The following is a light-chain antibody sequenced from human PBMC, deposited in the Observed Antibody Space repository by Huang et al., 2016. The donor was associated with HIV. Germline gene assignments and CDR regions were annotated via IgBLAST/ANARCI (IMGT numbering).Light chain of an antibody. J-gene: IGKJ1*01. CDR1: QSVSVY. V-gene: IGKV3-11*01. Sequence: EIVLAQSPVTLSLSPGERGTLACRASQSVSVYLAWYQQKAGQPPRRLIYNASNRATGIPARFSGSGSGTDFTLTISSLEPEDFAVYYCQQRSDWPPTFGRGTKVEIK. CDR3: QQRSDWPPT. CDR2: NAS.